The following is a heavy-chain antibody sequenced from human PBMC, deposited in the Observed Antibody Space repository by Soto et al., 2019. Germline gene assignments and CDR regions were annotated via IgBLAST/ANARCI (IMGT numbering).Heavy chain of an antibody. V-gene: IGHV1-8*01. CDR2: MNPNSGNT. CDR3: ARGRLYSYGNYFHYVINV. D-gene: IGHD5-18*01. J-gene: IGHJ6*02. Sequence: ASVKVSCKASGYTFTSYDINWVRQATGQGLEWMGWMNPNSGNTGYAQKFQGRVTMTRNTSISTAYMELSSLRSEDTAVYSCARGRLYSYGNYFHYVINVWGQGIQVTV. CDR1: GYTFTSYD.